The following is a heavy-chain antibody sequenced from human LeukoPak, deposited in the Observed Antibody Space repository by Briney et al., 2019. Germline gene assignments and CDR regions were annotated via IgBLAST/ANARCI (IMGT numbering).Heavy chain of an antibody. CDR3: ARDQYDTWSRRGNFDS. CDR1: GFTFGNAY. CDR2: LKLDGSEK. Sequence: GGSLRLSCAASGFTFGNAYMNWVRQAPGHGLERVANLKLDGSEKNYVDSVKGRFTISRDNTKNSLYLQMNSLRAEDTAVFYCARDQYDTWSRRGNFDSWGQGTLVIVSS. V-gene: IGHV3-7*03. J-gene: IGHJ4*02. D-gene: IGHD3-3*01.